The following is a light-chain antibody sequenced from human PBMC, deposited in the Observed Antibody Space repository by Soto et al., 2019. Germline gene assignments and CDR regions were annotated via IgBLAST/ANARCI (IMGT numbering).Light chain of an antibody. Sequence: DIQMTQSPSTLSGSVGDRVTITCRASQTISSWLAWYQQKPGKAPEXLIYAASNLQSGVPSRFSGSGSGTELTITISSLQPEDCETYDCLQHDNFPWTFGQGTKVEIK. CDR2: AAS. CDR3: LQHDNFPWT. CDR1: QTISSW. J-gene: IGKJ1*01. V-gene: IGKV1-5*01.